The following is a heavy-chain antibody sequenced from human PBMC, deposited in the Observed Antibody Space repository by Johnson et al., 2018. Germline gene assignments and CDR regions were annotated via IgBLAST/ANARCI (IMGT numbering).Heavy chain of an antibody. D-gene: IGHD2-21*02. CDR2: IIPLFGTA. Sequence: QVQLVQSGAEVKKPGSSVKVSCKASGDTFNKYAISWVRQAPGQGLEWMGGIIPLFGTANYPEKFQDRVTLTADESTTTIYMDLGSLRSEDTAVYYCARYYGGHSANGMDGWGQGTRVTVSS. CDR1: GDTFNKYA. J-gene: IGHJ6*02. V-gene: IGHV1-69*12. CDR3: ARYYGGHSANGMDG.